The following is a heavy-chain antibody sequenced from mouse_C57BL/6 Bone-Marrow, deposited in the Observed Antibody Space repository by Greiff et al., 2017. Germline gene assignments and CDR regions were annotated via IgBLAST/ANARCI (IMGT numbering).Heavy chain of an antibody. CDR1: GFTSSSYA. Sequence: EVKLVESGGGLVKPGGSLKLSCAASGFTSSSYAMSWVRQTPEKRLEWVATISDGGSYTYYPDNVKGRFTISRDNAKNKLYLQMSHLKSEDTAMYYCARWYDYDCAMDYWGQGTSVTVSS. CDR2: ISDGGSYT. J-gene: IGHJ4*01. D-gene: IGHD2-4*01. V-gene: IGHV5-4*03. CDR3: ARWYDYDCAMDY.